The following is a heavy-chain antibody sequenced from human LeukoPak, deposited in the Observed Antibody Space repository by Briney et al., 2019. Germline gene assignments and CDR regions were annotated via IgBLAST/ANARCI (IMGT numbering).Heavy chain of an antibody. Sequence: GGSLRLSCAASGFTFSSYSMNWVRQAPGKGLEWVSSISSSSYIYYADSVKGRFTISRDNAKNSLYLQMNSLRAEDTAVYYCARDLGIAAAVYWGQGTLVTVSS. D-gene: IGHD6-13*01. CDR3: ARDLGIAAAVY. CDR1: GFTFSSYS. CDR2: ISSSSYI. V-gene: IGHV3-21*01. J-gene: IGHJ4*02.